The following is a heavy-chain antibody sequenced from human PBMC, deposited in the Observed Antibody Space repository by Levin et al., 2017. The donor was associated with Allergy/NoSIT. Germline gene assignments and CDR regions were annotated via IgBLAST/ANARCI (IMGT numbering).Heavy chain of an antibody. V-gene: IGHV1-8*01. CDR3: ARGSYYDFWSGYYFFDP. CDR1: GYTFTSYD. CDR2: MNPNSGNT. Sequence: ASVKVSCKASGYTFTSYDINWVRQATGQGLEWMGWMNPNSGNTGYAQKFQGRVTMTRNTSISTAYMELSSLRSEDTAVYYCARGSYYDFWSGYYFFDPWGQGTLVTVSS. D-gene: IGHD3-3*01. J-gene: IGHJ5*02.